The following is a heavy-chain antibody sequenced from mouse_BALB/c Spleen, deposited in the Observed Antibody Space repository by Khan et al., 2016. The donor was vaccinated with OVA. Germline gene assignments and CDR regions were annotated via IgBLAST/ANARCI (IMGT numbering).Heavy chain of an antibody. V-gene: IGHV2-9*02. CDR3: ATSFYGKRYYAMDY. CDR2: IWAGGST. Sequence: VQLQESGPGLVAPSQSLSITCTVSGFSLTSYGVNWVRQPPGKGLEWLGVIWAGGSTTYNSALMSRLSISTDKSKSQFFLKMNSLRTDDTAMYYGATSFYGKRYYAMDYWGQGTSVTVSS. J-gene: IGHJ4*01. D-gene: IGHD2-1*01. CDR1: GFSLTSYG.